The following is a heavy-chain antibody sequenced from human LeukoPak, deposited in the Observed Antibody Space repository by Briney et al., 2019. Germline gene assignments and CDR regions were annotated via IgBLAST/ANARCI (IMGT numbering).Heavy chain of an antibody. CDR2: IYSGGST. CDR1: GFTVSSNY. J-gene: IGHJ4*02. CDR3: ARGPYDSSGYYQD. V-gene: IGHV3-53*01. D-gene: IGHD3-22*01. Sequence: GGSLRLSCAASGFTVSSNYMSWVRQAPGKGLEWVSVIYSGGSTYYADSVKGRFTISRDNSKNTLYLQMNSLRAEDTAVYYCARGPYDSSGYYQDWGQGTLVTVSS.